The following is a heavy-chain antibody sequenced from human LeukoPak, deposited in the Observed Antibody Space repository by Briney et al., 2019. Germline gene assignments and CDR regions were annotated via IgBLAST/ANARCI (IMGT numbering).Heavy chain of an antibody. V-gene: IGHV4-4*07. CDR2: IYTSGST. CDR1: GGSISSYY. D-gene: IGHD3-10*01. J-gene: IGHJ3*02. Sequence: SETLSLTCTVSGGSISSYYWSWIRQPAGKGLEWIGRIYTSGSTNYNPSLKSRVTMSVDTSKNQFSLKLSSVTAADTAVYYCARDRTLLWFGELEERDAFDIWGQGTMVTVSS. CDR3: ARDRTLLWFGELEERDAFDI.